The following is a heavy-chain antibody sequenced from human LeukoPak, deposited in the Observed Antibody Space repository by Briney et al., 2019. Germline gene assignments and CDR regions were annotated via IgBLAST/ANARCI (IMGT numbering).Heavy chain of an antibody. J-gene: IGHJ4*02. CDR3: ARDHDYGGNFDY. D-gene: IGHD4-23*01. CDR1: GFTFSSYW. Sequence: GGSLRLSCAAPGFTFSSYWMSWVPQPPGKGLEWVANIKQDGSEKYYVDSVKGRFTISRDNAKNSLYLQMNSLRAEDTAVYYCARDHDYGGNFDYWGQGTPVTVSS. V-gene: IGHV3-7*05. CDR2: IKQDGSEK.